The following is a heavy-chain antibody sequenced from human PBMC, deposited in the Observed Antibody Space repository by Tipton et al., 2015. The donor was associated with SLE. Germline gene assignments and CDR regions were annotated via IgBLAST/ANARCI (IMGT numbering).Heavy chain of an antibody. Sequence: GLVKPSETLPLTCNVSGASISSNYWSWIRQSSGKGLEWIGYIYHTGSTYYHPSLKSRVTISVDTSRNQFSLTLNSVTAADTAVYFCARFMRDGYNAEYYYYAMDVWGQGTTVTVSS. CDR2: IYHTGST. CDR1: GASISSNY. V-gene: IGHV4-59*01. J-gene: IGHJ6*02. CDR3: ARFMRDGYNAEYYYYAMDV. D-gene: IGHD5-24*01.